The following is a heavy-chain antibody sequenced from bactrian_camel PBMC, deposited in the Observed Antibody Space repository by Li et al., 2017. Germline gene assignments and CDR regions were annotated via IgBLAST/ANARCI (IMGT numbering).Heavy chain of an antibody. V-gene: IGHV3S55*01. CDR2: IESDGST. CDR1: GDTVGRYC. CDR3: AACRDRRYTNDRLVYTY. Sequence: HVQLVESGGGSVQVGGSLRLSCVASGDTVGRYCMGWFRQIPDKEREGVAGIESDGSTSYADSVKGRFSISRDNDKGTIFLQMHNLQTEDTAVYYCAACRDRRYTNDRLVYTYWGQGTQVTVS. D-gene: IGHD1*01. J-gene: IGHJ4*01.